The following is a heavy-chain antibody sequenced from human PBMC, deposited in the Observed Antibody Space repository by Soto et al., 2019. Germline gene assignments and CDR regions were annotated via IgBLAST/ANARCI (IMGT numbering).Heavy chain of an antibody. CDR1: GGSISSGDYY. D-gene: IGHD4-17*01. V-gene: IGHV4-30-4*01. J-gene: IGHJ1*01. CDR3: ARGDYGGNLGYFQH. Sequence: PSETLSLTCTVSGGSISSGDYYWSWIRQPPGKGLEWIGYIYYSGSTYYNPSLKSRVTISVDTSKNQFSLKLSSVTAADTAVYYCARGDYGGNLGYFQHWGQGTLVTVSS. CDR2: IYYSGST.